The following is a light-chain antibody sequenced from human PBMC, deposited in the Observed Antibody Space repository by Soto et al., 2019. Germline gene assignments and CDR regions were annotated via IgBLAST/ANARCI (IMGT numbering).Light chain of an antibody. CDR2: AAS. Sequence: DIQMTXXXXPLSASVRDRDNTCCRARQGISNYLAWYQQKPGKVPKLLIYAASPLQSGVPSRFSGSGSGTDFTFTISSLQPEDIATYYCQQYDNLPLTFGGGTKVDIK. CDR1: QGISNY. J-gene: IGKJ4*01. CDR3: QQYDNLPLT. V-gene: IGKV1-27*01.